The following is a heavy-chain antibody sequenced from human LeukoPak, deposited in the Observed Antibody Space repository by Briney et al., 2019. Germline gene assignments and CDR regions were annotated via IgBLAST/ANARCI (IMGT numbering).Heavy chain of an antibody. Sequence: SETLSLTCTVSGGSISSYYWSWIRQPPGKGLEWIGYIYYSGSTNYNPSLKSRVTISVDTSKNQFSLKPSSVTAADTAVYYCARGTTYYTVNWGQGTLVTVSS. V-gene: IGHV4-59*01. D-gene: IGHD3-10*01. CDR2: IYYSGST. CDR1: GGSISSYY. J-gene: IGHJ4*02. CDR3: ARGTTYYTVN.